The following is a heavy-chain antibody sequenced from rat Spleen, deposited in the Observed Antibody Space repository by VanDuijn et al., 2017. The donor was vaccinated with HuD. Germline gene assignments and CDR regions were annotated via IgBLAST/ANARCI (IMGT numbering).Heavy chain of an antibody. CDR3: ARLGIAAIGNWFGY. CDR2: INYDGTST. V-gene: IGHV5-29*01. D-gene: IGHD1-2*01. Sequence: EVQLVESGGDLVPPGRSLKLSCAASGFTFSNCGMAWVRQAPTKGLEWVATINYDGTSTHYRDSVKGRFTISRDNAKSTLYLQMDSLRSEDTATYYCARLGIAAIGNWFGYRGQGTLVTVSS. J-gene: IGHJ3*01. CDR1: GFTFSNCG.